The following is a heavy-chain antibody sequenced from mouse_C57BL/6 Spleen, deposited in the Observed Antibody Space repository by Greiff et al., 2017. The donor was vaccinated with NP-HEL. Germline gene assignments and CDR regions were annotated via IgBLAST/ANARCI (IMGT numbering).Heavy chain of an antibody. CDR1: GFSLSTFGMG. D-gene: IGHD2-2*01. V-gene: IGHV8-8*01. Sequence: QVTLKVSGPGILQPSQTLSLTCSFSGFSLSTFGMGVGWIRQPSGKGLEWLAHIWWDDDKYYNPALKSRLTICEDTSKNQVFLKNANVDAADAASYCFARIGYCFFYAMDYWGQGTSVTVSS. J-gene: IGHJ4*01. CDR2: IWWDDDK. CDR3: ARIGYCFFYAMDY.